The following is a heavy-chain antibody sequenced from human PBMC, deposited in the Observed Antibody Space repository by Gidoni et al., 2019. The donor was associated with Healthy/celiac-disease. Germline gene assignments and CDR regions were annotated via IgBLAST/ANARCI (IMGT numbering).Heavy chain of an antibody. CDR3: TLVSSSVYYYYGMDV. J-gene: IGHJ6*02. V-gene: IGHV3-23*01. D-gene: IGHD6-6*01. Sequence: EVQLLESGGGLVQPGGSLRLSCAASGFTFSSYDMSWVRQAPGKGLEWVSAISGSGGSTYYADSVKGRFTISSDNSKNTLYLQMNSLRAEDTAVYYCTLVSSSVYYYYGMDVWGQGTTVTVSS. CDR2: ISGSGGST. CDR1: GFTFSSYD.